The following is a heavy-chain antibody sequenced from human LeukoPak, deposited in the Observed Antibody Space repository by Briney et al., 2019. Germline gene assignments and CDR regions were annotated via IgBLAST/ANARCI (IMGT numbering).Heavy chain of an antibody. CDR2: ISSSSTYI. J-gene: IGHJ4*02. D-gene: IGHD1-14*01. V-gene: IGHV3-21*05. CDR3: VRENHGSFDY. Sequence: GGSLSLSCAASGFPFSTYYVNWVRPAPGKGLEWVSFISSSSTYIYYSDSVRGRFAISRDNAKNSLYLQMNSLRAEDTAVYYCVRENHGSFDYWGQGSLVTVSS. CDR1: GFPFSTYY.